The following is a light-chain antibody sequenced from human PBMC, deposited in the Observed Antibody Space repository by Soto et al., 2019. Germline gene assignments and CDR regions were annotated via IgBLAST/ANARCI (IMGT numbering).Light chain of an antibody. Sequence: QSVLTQPASVSGSPGQSITISCTGTSSDVGGYNYVSWYQQHPGKAPKLMIYDVSNRPSGVSYRFSGSKSGNTASLTISGLQAEDEADYYCSSYTTSSTRVFVTGTKVTVL. J-gene: IGLJ1*01. CDR3: SSYTTSSTRV. CDR1: SSDVGGYNY. CDR2: DVS. V-gene: IGLV2-14*01.